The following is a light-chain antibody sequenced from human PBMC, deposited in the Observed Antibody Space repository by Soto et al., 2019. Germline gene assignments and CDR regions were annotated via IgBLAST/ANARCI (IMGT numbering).Light chain of an antibody. CDR3: SSYTSSSFLV. CDR1: SSDVGGYNY. CDR2: EVS. J-gene: IGLJ3*02. Sequence: QSALTQPASVSGSPGQSITISCTGTSSDVGGYNYVSWYQQHPGKAPKLMIYEVSNRPSGFSNRFSGSKSGNTASLTISGLQAEDEADYYCSSYTSSSFLVFGGGTKLTVL. V-gene: IGLV2-14*01.